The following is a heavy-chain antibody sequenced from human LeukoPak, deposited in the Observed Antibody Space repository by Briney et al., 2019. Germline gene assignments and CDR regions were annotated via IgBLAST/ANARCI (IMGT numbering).Heavy chain of an antibody. D-gene: IGHD3-22*01. CDR1: GSTFDDYA. V-gene: IGHV3-43*02. Sequence: GGSLRLSCAASGSTFDDYAMHWVRHAPGKGLEWVSLISGDGGSTYYADSVKGRFTISRDNSKNSLYLQMNSLRTEDTALYYCAKVPYYYDSSGYYSVDYWGQGTLVTVSS. CDR3: AKVPYYYDSSGYYSVDY. CDR2: ISGDGGST. J-gene: IGHJ4*02.